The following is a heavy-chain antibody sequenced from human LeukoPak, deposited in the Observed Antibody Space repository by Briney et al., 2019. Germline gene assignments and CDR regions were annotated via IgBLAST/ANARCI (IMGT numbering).Heavy chain of an antibody. V-gene: IGHV4-34*01. Sequence: SETLSLTCAVYGGSFSGYYWSWIRQPPGKGLEWIGEINHSGSTNYNPSLKSRVTISVDTSKNQFSLKLSSVTAADTAVYYCAKYKNGYCSSTSCYFLSDWGQGTLVTVSS. CDR3: AKYKNGYCSSTSCYFLSD. CDR2: INHSGST. CDR1: GGSFSGYY. J-gene: IGHJ4*02. D-gene: IGHD2-2*01.